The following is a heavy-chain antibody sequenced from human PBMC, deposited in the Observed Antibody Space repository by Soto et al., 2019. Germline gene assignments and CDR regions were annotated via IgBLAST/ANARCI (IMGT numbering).Heavy chain of an antibody. CDR2: INHSGST. J-gene: IGHJ4*02. V-gene: IGHV4-34*01. D-gene: IGHD3-3*01. CDR1: GGSFSGYY. Sequence: PSATLSLTCAVYGGSFSGYYWSWIRQPPGKGLEWIGEINHSGSTNYNPSLKSRVTISVDTSKNQFSLKLSSVTAADTAVYYCASGGYYDFWSGYSRIFDYWGQGILVTVSS. CDR3: ASGGYYDFWSGYSRIFDY.